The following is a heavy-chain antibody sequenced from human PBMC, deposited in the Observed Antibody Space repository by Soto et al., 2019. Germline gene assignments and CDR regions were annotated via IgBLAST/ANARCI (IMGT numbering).Heavy chain of an antibody. CDR1: GFTVSSNY. Sequence: GGSLRLSCAASGFTVSSNYMSWVRQAPGKGLEWVSVIYSGGSTYYADSVKGRFTISRDNSKNTLYLQMNSLRAEDTAVYYCARDYCTNGVCPYYFDYWGQGTLVTVSS. CDR2: IYSGGST. V-gene: IGHV3-66*01. CDR3: ARDYCTNGVCPYYFDY. D-gene: IGHD2-8*01. J-gene: IGHJ4*02.